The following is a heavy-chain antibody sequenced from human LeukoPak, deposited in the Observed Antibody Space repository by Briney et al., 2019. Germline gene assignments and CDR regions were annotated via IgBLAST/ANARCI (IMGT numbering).Heavy chain of an antibody. CDR1: GYTFTIYA. D-gene: IGHD5-18*01. J-gene: IGHJ6*02. CDR3: ARGYSYGSDYYYGMDV. V-gene: IGHV1-18*01. Sequence: EASVKVSCKASGYTFTIYAISWVRQAPGQGLEWMGWISGYNGNTKYAQKVQGRVTMTTDTSTSTAYMELRSLRSDDTAVYYCARGYSYGSDYYYGMDVWGQGTTVTVSS. CDR2: ISGYNGNT.